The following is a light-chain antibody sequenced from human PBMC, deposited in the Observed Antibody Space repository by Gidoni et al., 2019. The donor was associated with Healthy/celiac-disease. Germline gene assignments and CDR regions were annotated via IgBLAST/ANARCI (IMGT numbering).Light chain of an antibody. CDR2: GAS. CDR1: QSVSSN. CDR3: QQYNNWWT. Sequence: EIVMTQSPATLSVSPGERATLSCRASQSVSSNLARYQQKPGQAPRLLIYGASTRATGIPARFSGIGSGTEFTLTISSLQSEDFAVYYCQQYNNWWTFGQGTKVEIK. V-gene: IGKV3-15*01. J-gene: IGKJ1*01.